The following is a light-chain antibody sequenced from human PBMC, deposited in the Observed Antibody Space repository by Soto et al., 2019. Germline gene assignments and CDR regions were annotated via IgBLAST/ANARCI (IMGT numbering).Light chain of an antibody. CDR3: QQYNNWPRT. Sequence: EIVMTQSPATLSVSPGERATLSCRASQSVSSNLAWYQQKPGQAPRLLIYGASTRATGIPARFSGSGSGTEFTLTIRSLQSEDFAVYYRQQYNNWPRTFGQGTKVEIK. J-gene: IGKJ1*01. CDR2: GAS. CDR1: QSVSSN. V-gene: IGKV3-15*01.